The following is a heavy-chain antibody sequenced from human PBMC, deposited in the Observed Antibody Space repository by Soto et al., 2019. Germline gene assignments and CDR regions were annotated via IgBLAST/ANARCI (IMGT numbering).Heavy chain of an antibody. CDR3: AHRRRGSGIYSLDY. CDR2: IYWDDDE. CDR1: GFSLTTSEVC. J-gene: IGHJ4*02. D-gene: IGHD3-10*01. V-gene: IGHV2-5*02. Sequence: QITLKESGPTLVKPTQTLTLTCTFSGFSLTTSEVCVGWIRQPPGKALEWLALIYWDDDERYHPSLENRLIITKDTSKTQVVLSMTNMDPVDTAPYYCAHRRRGSGIYSLDYWGQGTLVIVS.